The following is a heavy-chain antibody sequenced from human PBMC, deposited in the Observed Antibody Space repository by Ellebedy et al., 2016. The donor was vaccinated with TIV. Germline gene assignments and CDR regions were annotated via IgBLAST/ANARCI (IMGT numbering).Heavy chain of an antibody. J-gene: IGHJ5*02. CDR3: ARDQAVLRYFGNWFDP. Sequence: PGGSLRLSCAASGFTFSSYWMSWVRQAPGKGLEWVANIKQDGSEKYYVDSVKGRFTISRDNAKNSLYLQMNSLRAEDTAVYYCARDQAVLRYFGNWFDPWGQGTLVTVSS. CDR1: GFTFSSYW. D-gene: IGHD3-9*01. CDR2: IKQDGSEK. V-gene: IGHV3-7*01.